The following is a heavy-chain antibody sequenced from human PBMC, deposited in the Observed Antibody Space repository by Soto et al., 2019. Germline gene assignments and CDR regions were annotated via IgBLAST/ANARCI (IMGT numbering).Heavy chain of an antibody. CDR1: GYTFTSYY. Sequence: QVQLVQSGAEVKKPGASVKVSCKASGYTFTSYYMHWVRQAPGQGLEWMGIINPSGGSTSYAQKFQGRVTMTRDTSTSTVYMELSSLKSEDTAVYYCARVSSGWYYGMDVWGQGTTVTVSS. V-gene: IGHV1-46*01. D-gene: IGHD6-19*01. J-gene: IGHJ6*02. CDR2: INPSGGST. CDR3: ARVSSGWYYGMDV.